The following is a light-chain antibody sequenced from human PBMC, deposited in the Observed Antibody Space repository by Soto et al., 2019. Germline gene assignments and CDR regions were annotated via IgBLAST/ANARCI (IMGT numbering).Light chain of an antibody. Sequence: DIVMTQSPLSLPVTPGEPASISCRSSQSLLHSNGYNYLVWYLQKPGQSPQLLIYLGSNRASGVPDRFSGSGSGTDFTLKISRVEAEDVGFYYCMQALQTPLTFGGGTKVDIK. V-gene: IGKV2-28*01. CDR2: LGS. CDR1: QSLLHSNGYNY. J-gene: IGKJ4*01. CDR3: MQALQTPLT.